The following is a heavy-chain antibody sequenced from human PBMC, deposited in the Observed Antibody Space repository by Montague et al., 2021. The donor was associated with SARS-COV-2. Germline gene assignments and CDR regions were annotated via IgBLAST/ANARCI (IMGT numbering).Heavy chain of an antibody. CDR3: ARAYSGGYLSAFDI. Sequence: SLRLSCAASGFTFSSYAVHWVRQAPGKGLEWVAAISYDGSNKYYADSVKGRFTISRDNSKNTLYLQMNSLRAEDTAVYYCARAYSGGYLSAFDIWGQGTMVTVSS. V-gene: IGHV3-30*04. J-gene: IGHJ3*02. CDR1: GFTFSSYA. D-gene: IGHD1-26*01. CDR2: ISYDGSNK.